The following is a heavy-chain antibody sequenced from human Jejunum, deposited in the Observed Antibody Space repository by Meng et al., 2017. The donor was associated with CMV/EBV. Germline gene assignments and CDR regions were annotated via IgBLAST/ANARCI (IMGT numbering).Heavy chain of an antibody. CDR3: ARNLYSYGSNWFDP. Sequence: RSRGYYWGWIRQTPGKGLAGKGLEWIGSIYYIGSPNYVPSLESRVTISIDTSKNQFSLRLTSVTATDAAVYYCARNLYSYGSNWFDPWGQGTLVTVSS. CDR1: RSRGYY. V-gene: IGHV4-39*01. J-gene: IGHJ5*02. CDR2: IYYIGSP. D-gene: IGHD3-16*01.